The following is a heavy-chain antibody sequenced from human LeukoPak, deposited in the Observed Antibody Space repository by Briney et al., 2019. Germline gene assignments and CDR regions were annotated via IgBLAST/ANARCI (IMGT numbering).Heavy chain of an antibody. J-gene: IGHJ4*02. V-gene: IGHV4-59*13. CDR1: GGSITSYY. CDR3: ARWSSSWYSFDY. Sequence: SETLSLTCTVSGGSITSYYWNWIRQPPGKGLEWIGYTSYSGSTNYNPSLKGRATLSVDTSKNQLSLRLSSLTAADTAVYYCARWSSSWYSFDYWGQGALVTVSS. CDR2: TSYSGST. D-gene: IGHD6-13*01.